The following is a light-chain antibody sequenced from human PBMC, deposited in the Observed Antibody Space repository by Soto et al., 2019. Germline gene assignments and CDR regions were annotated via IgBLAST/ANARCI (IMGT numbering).Light chain of an antibody. V-gene: IGKV3-20*01. J-gene: IGKJ5*01. CDR2: AAS. Sequence: EIVLTQSPDTLSLSPGERATLFCRASQSVRSEHLAWYQHKPGHAPILVIFAASSRATSIPERFSGSGSGTDVTLTITLPEPYEFSEYYGQDYDAPPITFGLGTRLETK. CDR3: QDYDAPPIT. CDR1: QSVRSEH.